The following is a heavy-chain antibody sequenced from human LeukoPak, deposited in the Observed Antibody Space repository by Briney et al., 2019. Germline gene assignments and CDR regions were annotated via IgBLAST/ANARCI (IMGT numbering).Heavy chain of an antibody. Sequence: SETLSLTCTVSGGSISSYYWSWIRQPPGKGLEWIGYIYYSGSTYYNPSLKSRVTISVDTSKNQFSLKLSSVTAADTAVYYCARMRYYDFWSHDYWGQGTLVTVSS. D-gene: IGHD3-3*01. CDR2: IYYSGST. J-gene: IGHJ4*02. V-gene: IGHV4-59*04. CDR3: ARMRYYDFWSHDY. CDR1: GGSISSYY.